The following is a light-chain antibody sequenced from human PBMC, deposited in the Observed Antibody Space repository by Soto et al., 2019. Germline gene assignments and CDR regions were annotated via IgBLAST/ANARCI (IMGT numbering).Light chain of an antibody. Sequence: QSVLTQPPSASGSLGQSVTISCTGTSSDVGGYKFVSWYQHHPGKAPKLMIYEVSKRPSGVPDRFSGSKSGNTASLTVSGLQAEDEADYYCSSYAGNNRYVFGTGTKLTVL. CDR3: SSYAGNNRYV. CDR1: SSDVGGYKF. V-gene: IGLV2-8*01. J-gene: IGLJ1*01. CDR2: EVS.